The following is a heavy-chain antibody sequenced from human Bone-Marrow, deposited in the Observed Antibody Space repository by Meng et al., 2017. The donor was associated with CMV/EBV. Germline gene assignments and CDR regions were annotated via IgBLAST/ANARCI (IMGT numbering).Heavy chain of an antibody. D-gene: IGHD2-2*01. Sequence: SETLSLTCAVYGGSFSGYYWSWIRQPPGKGLEWIGEINHSGSTNYNPSLKSRVTISVDTSKNQFSLKLSSVTAADTAVYYCARRGGVVPAAFYFDYWGQGTLVTFYS. CDR1: GGSFSGYY. J-gene: IGHJ4*02. CDR2: INHSGST. CDR3: ARRGGVVPAAFYFDY. V-gene: IGHV4-34*01.